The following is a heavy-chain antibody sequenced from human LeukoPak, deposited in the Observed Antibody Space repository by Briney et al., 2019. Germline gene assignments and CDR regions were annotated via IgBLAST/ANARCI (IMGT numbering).Heavy chain of an antibody. CDR2: INHSGST. D-gene: IGHD6-13*01. Sequence: SETLSLTCAVYGGSFSGYYWRWIRQPPGKGLEWIGEINHSGSTNYNPSLKSRVTISVDTSKNQFSLKLSSVTAADTAVYYCARVRWYSSSWYDDWYFDLGGRGTRVTV. J-gene: IGHJ2*01. CDR1: GGSFSGYY. CDR3: ARVRWYSSSWYDDWYFDL. V-gene: IGHV4-34*01.